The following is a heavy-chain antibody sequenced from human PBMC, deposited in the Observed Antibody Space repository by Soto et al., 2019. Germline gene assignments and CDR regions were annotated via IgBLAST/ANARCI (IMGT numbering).Heavy chain of an antibody. V-gene: IGHV1-18*01. CDR2: ISGDNGNT. D-gene: IGHD2-15*01. CDR3: ATGLLGYCSGGSCYSDS. J-gene: IGHJ4*02. CDR1: AYTFTNYA. Sequence: QVQLVQSGAEVKKPGASVRVSCQTSAYTFTNYAVSWVRQAPGQGLEWMGWISGDNGNTIYAQKFQGRVTMTTDTSTRKAHMELRSLRSADTAVYYCATGLLGYCSGGSCYSDSWGQGTLVTVSS.